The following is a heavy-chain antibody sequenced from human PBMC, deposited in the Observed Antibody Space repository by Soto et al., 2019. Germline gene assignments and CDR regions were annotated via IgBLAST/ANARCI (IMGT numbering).Heavy chain of an antibody. V-gene: IGHV4-61*01. Sequence: SETLSLTCTVSGGSVSSGSYYWSWIRQPPGKGLEWIGYIYYSGSTNYNPSLKSRVTISVDTSKNQFSLKLSSVTAADTAVYYCALGGRVGDYYYGMDVWGQGTTVTVSS. CDR1: GGSVSSGSYY. CDR2: IYYSGST. CDR3: ALGGRVGDYYYGMDV. J-gene: IGHJ6*02. D-gene: IGHD3-10*01.